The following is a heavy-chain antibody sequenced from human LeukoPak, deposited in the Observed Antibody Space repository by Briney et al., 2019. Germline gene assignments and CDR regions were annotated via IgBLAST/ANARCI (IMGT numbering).Heavy chain of an antibody. CDR3: AKSKLWELLPFDY. D-gene: IGHD1-26*01. Sequence: GGSLRLSCAASGFTFSSYAMSWVRQAPGKGLEWVSAISGSGGSTYNADSVKGRFTISRDNSKNTLYLQMNSLRAEDTAVYYCAKSKLWELLPFDYWGQGTLVTVSS. J-gene: IGHJ4*02. V-gene: IGHV3-23*01. CDR1: GFTFSSYA. CDR2: ISGSGGST.